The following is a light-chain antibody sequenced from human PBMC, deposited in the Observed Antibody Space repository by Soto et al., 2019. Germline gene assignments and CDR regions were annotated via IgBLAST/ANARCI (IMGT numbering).Light chain of an antibody. Sequence: DIQMTQSPYSLSASVGARVTITCQASQDVSYYLNWYQQKPGKAPKLLIYDASNLETGVPSRFSGSGSGTDFTLTISSLQPEDVAAYYCQQFDNLPLFTFGPGTKVEIK. CDR2: DAS. CDR1: QDVSYY. J-gene: IGKJ3*01. CDR3: QQFDNLPLFT. V-gene: IGKV1-33*01.